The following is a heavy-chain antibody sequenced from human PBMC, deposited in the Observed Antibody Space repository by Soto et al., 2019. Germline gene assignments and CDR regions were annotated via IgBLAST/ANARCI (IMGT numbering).Heavy chain of an antibody. Sequence: QVQLQESGPRLVRPSGTVSLTCAASGLSISSDNWWSWVRQPPGKGLEWIGEIHHSGSTNYNPSLKSRVTMSVVPSKDLFSLTLNSVTAADTAFYYCARDQGSHPGDWGQGTLVSVSS. CDR2: IHHSGST. D-gene: IGHD6-13*01. CDR3: ARDQGSHPGD. CDR1: GLSISSDNW. V-gene: IGHV4-4*02. J-gene: IGHJ4*02.